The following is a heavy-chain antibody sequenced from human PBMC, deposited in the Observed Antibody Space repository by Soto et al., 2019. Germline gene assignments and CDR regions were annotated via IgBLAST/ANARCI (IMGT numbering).Heavy chain of an antibody. J-gene: IGHJ4*02. CDR1: GGSVSSGSNY. CDR2: IYYSGST. Sequence: SETLSLTCSVSGGSVSSGSNYWGWIRQPPGKGLEWIGSIYYSGSTYYNPSLKSRVTISVDTSKNQFSLKLSSVTAADTAVYYCARAAMGGSSWPFDYWGQGTLVTVSS. V-gene: IGHV4-39*07. CDR3: ARAAMGGSSWPFDY. D-gene: IGHD6-13*01.